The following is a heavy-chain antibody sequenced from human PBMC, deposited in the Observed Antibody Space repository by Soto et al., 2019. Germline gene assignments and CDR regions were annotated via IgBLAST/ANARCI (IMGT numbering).Heavy chain of an antibody. Sequence: QVQLVQSGAEVKKPGSSVKVSCKASGGTFSSYAISWVRQAPGQGLAWMGGIIPIFGTANYAQKFQGRVTITADESTSTAYMELSSLRSEDTAVYYCARVRDCGGDCYSYYGMDVWGQGTTVTVSS. V-gene: IGHV1-69*01. CDR1: GGTFSSYA. J-gene: IGHJ6*02. CDR3: ARVRDCGGDCYSYYGMDV. D-gene: IGHD2-21*02. CDR2: IIPIFGTA.